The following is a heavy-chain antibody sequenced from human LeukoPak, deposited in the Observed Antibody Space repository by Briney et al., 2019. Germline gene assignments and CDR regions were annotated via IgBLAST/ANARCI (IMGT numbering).Heavy chain of an antibody. CDR1: GGSISSYY. CDR2: IYTSGST. J-gene: IGHJ4*02. Sequence: PSETLSLTCTVSGGSISSYYWSWIRQPAGKGLEWIGRIYTSGSTNYNPSLKSRVTMSVDTSKNQFSLKLSSVTAADTAVYYCASGFYSSEGSLRYDYWGQGTLVTVSS. V-gene: IGHV4-4*07. CDR3: ASGFYSSEGSLRYDY. D-gene: IGHD6-19*01.